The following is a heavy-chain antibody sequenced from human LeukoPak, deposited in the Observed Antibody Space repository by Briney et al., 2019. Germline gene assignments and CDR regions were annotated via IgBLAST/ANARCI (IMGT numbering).Heavy chain of an antibody. CDR3: ATYYYDSSGYYNWFDP. V-gene: IGHV1-24*01. CDR1: GYTLTELS. D-gene: IGHD3-22*01. Sequence: ASVKVSCKVSGYTLTELSMHWVRQAPGKGLEWMGGSDPGDGETIYAQKFQGRVTMTEDTSTDTAYMELSSLRSEDTAVYYCATYYYDSSGYYNWFDPWGQGTLVTVSS. J-gene: IGHJ5*02. CDR2: SDPGDGET.